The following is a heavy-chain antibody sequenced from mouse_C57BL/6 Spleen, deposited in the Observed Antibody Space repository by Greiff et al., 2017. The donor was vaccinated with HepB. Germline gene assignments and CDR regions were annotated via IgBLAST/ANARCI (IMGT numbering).Heavy chain of an antibody. V-gene: IGHV1-7*01. CDR3: ARGGSYFDY. Sequence: LQESGAELAKPGASVKLSCKASGYTFTSYWMHWVKQRPGQGLEWIGYINPSSGYTKYNQKFKDKATLTADKYSSTAYMQLSSLTYEDSAVYYCARGGSYFDYWGQGTTLTVSS. J-gene: IGHJ2*01. CDR2: INPSSGYT. CDR1: GYTFTSYW.